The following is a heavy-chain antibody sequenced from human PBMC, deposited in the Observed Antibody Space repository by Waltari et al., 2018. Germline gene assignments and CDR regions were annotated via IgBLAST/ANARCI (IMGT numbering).Heavy chain of an antibody. CDR2: IYTSGGT. Sequence: QVQLQESGPGLVKPSETLSLTCTVSGGSISGYYWSWIRQPAGKGLEWIGRIYTSGGTNYNPSLKSRSTMSVDTSKNQFSLELNSVTAADTAVYFCARGRGTYFDYWGQGILVTVSS. D-gene: IGHD3-16*01. V-gene: IGHV4-4*07. J-gene: IGHJ4*02. CDR3: ARGRGTYFDY. CDR1: GGSISGYY.